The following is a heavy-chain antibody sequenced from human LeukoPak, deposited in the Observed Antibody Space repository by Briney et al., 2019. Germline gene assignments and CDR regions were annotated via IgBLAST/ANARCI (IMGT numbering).Heavy chain of an antibody. D-gene: IGHD3-16*01. CDR2: IYYSGST. V-gene: IGHV4-59*01. Sequence: SETLSLTCTVSGGSISSYYWSWIRQPPGKGLEWIGYIYYSGSTNYNPSLKSRVTISVDTSKNQFSLRLSSVTAADTAVYYCARGGLDAFDIWGQGTMVTVSS. CDR1: GGSISSYY. CDR3: ARGGLDAFDI. J-gene: IGHJ3*02.